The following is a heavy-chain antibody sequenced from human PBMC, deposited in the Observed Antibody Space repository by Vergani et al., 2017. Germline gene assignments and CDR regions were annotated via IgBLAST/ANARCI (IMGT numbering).Heavy chain of an antibody. CDR3: ARDLAAAGRDAFDI. Sequence: QVQLVESGGGVVQPGRPLRLSCAASGFTFSSYGMHWVRQAPGKGLEWVAVIWYDGSNKYYADSVKGRFTISRDNSKNTLYLQMNSLRAEDTAVYDCARDLAAAGRDAFDIWGQGTMVTVSS. J-gene: IGHJ3*02. CDR1: GFTFSSYG. V-gene: IGHV3-33*01. CDR2: IWYDGSNK. D-gene: IGHD6-13*01.